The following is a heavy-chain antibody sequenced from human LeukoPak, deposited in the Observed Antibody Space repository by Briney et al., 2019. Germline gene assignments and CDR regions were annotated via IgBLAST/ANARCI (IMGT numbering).Heavy chain of an antibody. CDR1: GFTFISYA. Sequence: GGSLRLSCAASGFTFISYAMSWVRQAPGKGLEWVSAISGSGGSTYYADSVKGRFTISRDNSKNTLYLQMNSLRAEDTAVYYCARGDHFILHFDFWGQGALVTVSS. J-gene: IGHJ4*02. CDR3: ARGDHFILHFDF. V-gene: IGHV3-23*01. CDR2: ISGSGGST. D-gene: IGHD1-14*01.